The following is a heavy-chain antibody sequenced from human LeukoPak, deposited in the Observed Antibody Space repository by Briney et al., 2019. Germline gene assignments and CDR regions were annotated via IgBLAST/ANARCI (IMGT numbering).Heavy chain of an antibody. J-gene: IGHJ4*02. CDR1: GGSFSGYY. V-gene: IGHV4-34*01. CDR2: INHSGST. Sequence: SETLSLTCAVYGGSFSGYYWSWIRQPPGKGLEWIGEINHSGSTNYNPSLKSRVTISVDMSKNQFSLKLSSVTDADTAVYYCARPSRGWLHFDYWGRDPWSPSPQ. CDR3: ARPSRGWLHFDY. D-gene: IGHD6-19*01.